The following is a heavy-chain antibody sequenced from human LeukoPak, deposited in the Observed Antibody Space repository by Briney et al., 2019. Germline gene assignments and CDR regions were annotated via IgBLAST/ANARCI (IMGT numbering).Heavy chain of an antibody. J-gene: IGHJ4*02. CDR3: AKGGYDYVEVAYFDY. V-gene: IGHV3-23*01. D-gene: IGHD5-12*01. Sequence: GGSLRLSCAASGFTFSNYAMNWVRQAPGKGLEWVSTIIGSSGSTFYADSVKGRFTISKGTSKNTLYLHMSSLRAGDTAVYYCAKGGYDYVEVAYFDYWGQGTLVTVSS. CDR1: GFTFSNYA. CDR2: IIGSSGST.